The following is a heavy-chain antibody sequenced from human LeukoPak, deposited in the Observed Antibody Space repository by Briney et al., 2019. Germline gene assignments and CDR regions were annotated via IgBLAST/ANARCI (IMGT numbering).Heavy chain of an antibody. J-gene: IGHJ4*02. Sequence: PSETLSLTCAVYGGSFSGYYWSWIRQPPGKGLEWIGEINHSGSTNYNPSLKSRVTISVDTSKTQFSLKLSSVTAADTAVYYCARGPGVHNYGGQGTLDTVSS. D-gene: IGHD3-10*01. CDR3: ARGPGVHNY. CDR2: INHSGST. CDR1: GGSFSGYY. V-gene: IGHV4-34*01.